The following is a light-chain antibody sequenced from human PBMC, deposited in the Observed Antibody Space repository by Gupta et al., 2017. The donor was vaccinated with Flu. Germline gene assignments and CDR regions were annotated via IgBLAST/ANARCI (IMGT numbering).Light chain of an antibody. CDR1: QNVYGF. CDR3: QQYNNRPYT. V-gene: IGKV3D-15*01. Sequence: EMVMTQYPVTVYVSPGDRVTFSCRASQNVYGFLAWYQQKAGQPPRLVVYGASTRATGIPDRFSGSGSGTEYILSITSLQSEDFAVYYCQQYNNRPYTFGQGTKLE. J-gene: IGKJ2*01. CDR2: GAS.